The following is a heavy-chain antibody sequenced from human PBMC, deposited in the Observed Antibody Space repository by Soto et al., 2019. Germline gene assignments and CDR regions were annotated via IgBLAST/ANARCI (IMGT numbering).Heavy chain of an antibody. Sequence: EVQLVESGGGLVLPGGSLRLSCAASGLTFSGYWRHWVRKAPGKGLVWVSRISSYGSDTHYADSVKGRFTISRDNAKNTLYLQMNSLRADDTAVYYCASNYAYAEGYYWYGIDVWGQGTTVTVSS. CDR1: GLTFSGYW. D-gene: IGHD3-16*01. CDR3: ASNYAYAEGYYWYGIDV. V-gene: IGHV3-74*01. J-gene: IGHJ6*02. CDR2: ISSYGSDT.